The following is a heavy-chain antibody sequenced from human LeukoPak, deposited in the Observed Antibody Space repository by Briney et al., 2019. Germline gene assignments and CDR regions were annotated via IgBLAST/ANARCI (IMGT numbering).Heavy chain of an antibody. J-gene: IGHJ5*02. D-gene: IGHD3-10*01. CDR1: GYTFTSYA. CDR2: INTNTGNP. V-gene: IGHV7-4-1*02. Sequence: ASVKVSCKASGYTFTSYAMNWVRQAPGQGLEWMGWINTNTGNPTYAQGFTGRFVFSLDTSVSTAYLQISSLKAEDTAVYYCARAPLPLYYYGSGSYYRWFDPWGQGTLVTVSS. CDR3: ARAPLPLYYYGSGSYYRWFDP.